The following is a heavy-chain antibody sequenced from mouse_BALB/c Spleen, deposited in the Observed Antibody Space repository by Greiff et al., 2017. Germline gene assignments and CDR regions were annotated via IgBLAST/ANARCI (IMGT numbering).Heavy chain of an antibody. D-gene: IGHD2-10*01. J-gene: IGHJ4*01. CDR1: GFAFSSYD. CDR2: ISSGGGST. V-gene: IGHV5-12-1*01. Sequence: EVQRVESGGGLVKPGGSLKLSCAASGFAFSSYDMSWVRQTPEKRLEWVAYISSGGGSTYYPDTVKGRFTISRDNAKNTLYLQMSSLKSEDTAMYYCARAYYYAMDYWGQGTSVTVSS. CDR3: ARAYYYAMDY.